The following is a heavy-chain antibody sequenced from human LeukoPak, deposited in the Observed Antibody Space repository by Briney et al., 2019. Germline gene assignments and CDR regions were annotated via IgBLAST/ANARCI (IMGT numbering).Heavy chain of an antibody. D-gene: IGHD6-19*01. CDR3: ARDSGAGTPLDY. Sequence: GGSLRLSCAASGFTFSSYWMHWVRQAPGKGLVWVLRITNDGGNSGYADSVKGRFTASRDSAKNTLYLQMNSLRADDTAVYYCARDSGAGTPLDYWGQGALVIVSS. CDR2: ITNDGGNS. CDR1: GFTFSSYW. J-gene: IGHJ4*02. V-gene: IGHV3-74*01.